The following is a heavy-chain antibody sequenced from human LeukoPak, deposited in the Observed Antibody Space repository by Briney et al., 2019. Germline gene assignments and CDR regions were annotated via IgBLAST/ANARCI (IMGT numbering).Heavy chain of an antibody. Sequence: PGDSLRLSCAASGFTFTKYWMTWVRQAPGKGLEWVGNIKQDGSDKNYMDSVKGRFTISRDNTKNSVYLQMNSLRAEDTAVYYCARVVGARDYWGQGTLVTVSS. V-gene: IGHV3-7*01. CDR3: ARVVGARDY. J-gene: IGHJ4*02. CDR1: GFTFTKYW. CDR2: IKQDGSDK. D-gene: IGHD1-26*01.